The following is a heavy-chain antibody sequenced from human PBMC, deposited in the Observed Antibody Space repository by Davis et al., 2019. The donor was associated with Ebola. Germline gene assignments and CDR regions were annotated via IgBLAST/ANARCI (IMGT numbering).Heavy chain of an antibody. V-gene: IGHV3-30*02. Sequence: GESLKISCAASGFTFSSYGMHWVRQAPGKGLEWVAFIRYDGSNKYYADSVKGRFTISRDNSKNTLYLQMNSLRAEDTAVYYCARDPGFPSEYCYYGMDVWGKGTTVTVSS. CDR3: ARDPGFPSEYCYYGMDV. CDR1: GFTFSSYG. CDR2: IRYDGSNK. J-gene: IGHJ6*04.